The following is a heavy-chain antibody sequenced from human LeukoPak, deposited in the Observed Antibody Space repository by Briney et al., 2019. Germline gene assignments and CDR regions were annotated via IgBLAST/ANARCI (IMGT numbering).Heavy chain of an antibody. Sequence: GGSLRLSCAASGFTFSSYGMTWVRQAPGKGLEWVSAISGPGRTTYYADSVMGRFTISRDNSKNTLYLQMNSLRAEDTAVYYCAKDEEMATMEDWGQGTLVTVSS. CDR2: ISGPGRTT. D-gene: IGHD5-24*01. V-gene: IGHV3-23*01. J-gene: IGHJ4*02. CDR3: AKDEEMATMED. CDR1: GFTFSSYG.